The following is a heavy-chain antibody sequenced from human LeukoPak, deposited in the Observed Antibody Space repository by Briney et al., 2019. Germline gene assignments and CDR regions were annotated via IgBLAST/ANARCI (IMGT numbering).Heavy chain of an antibody. Sequence: GGSLRLPCAASGFTFSSYSKHWVRQAPGKGREWVSYVSSSCWTICCEDSVKGPFTIPRDNAKNSLYLQMNSLRAEDTAVYYCARVIAARRHNCDYYYMDVWGKGTTVTVSS. CDR3: ARVIAARRHNCDYYYMDV. D-gene: IGHD6-6*01. V-gene: IGHV3-48*04. CDR2: VSSSCWTI. CDR1: GFTFSSYS. J-gene: IGHJ6*03.